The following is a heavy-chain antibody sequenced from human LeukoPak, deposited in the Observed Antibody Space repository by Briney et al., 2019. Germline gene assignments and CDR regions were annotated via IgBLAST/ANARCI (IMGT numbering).Heavy chain of an antibody. CDR3: ARRVDTAMALDY. J-gene: IGHJ4*02. Sequence: GGSLRLSCAASGFTFDEYGMSWVRQAPGKGLEWVSGINWNGGSTGYADSIKGRFTISRDNAKNSLYLQMNSLRAEDTALYYCARRVDTAMALDYWGQGTLVTVSS. CDR2: INWNGGST. CDR1: GFTFDEYG. D-gene: IGHD5-18*01. V-gene: IGHV3-20*04.